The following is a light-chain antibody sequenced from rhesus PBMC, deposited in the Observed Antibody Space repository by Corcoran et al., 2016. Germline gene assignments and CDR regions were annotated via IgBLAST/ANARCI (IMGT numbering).Light chain of an antibody. CDR3: LQYNSDPFT. V-gene: IGKV1-43*02. CDR1: QGSSNY. CDR2: DAS. Sequence: DIQMTQSPSSLSASVGDRVTITCRASQGSSNYLSLYQQKPGKAPKLLIYDASTLQCGVPSRFSGIGSWTDFTLTISSLQPEEFATYYCLQYNSDPFTFGPGTKLDIK. J-gene: IGKJ3*01.